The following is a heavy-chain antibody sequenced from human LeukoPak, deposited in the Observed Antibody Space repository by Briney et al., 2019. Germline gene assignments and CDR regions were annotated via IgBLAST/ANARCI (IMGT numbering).Heavy chain of an antibody. CDR1: GFTLSTYG. D-gene: IGHD6-13*01. CDR2: ISSNGGST. V-gene: IGHV3-64*01. J-gene: IGHJ4*02. Sequence: GGSLRLSCAASGFTLSTYGMHWVRQAPGKGLEYVSAISSNGGSTYYANSVKGRFTISRDNSKNTLYLQMNSLRAEDTAVYYCAKDTWTGGYSSSWYYFDYWGQGTLVTVSS. CDR3: AKDTWTGGYSSSWYYFDY.